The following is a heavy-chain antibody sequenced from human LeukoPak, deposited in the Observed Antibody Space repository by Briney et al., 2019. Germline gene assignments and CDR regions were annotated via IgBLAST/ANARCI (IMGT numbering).Heavy chain of an antibody. V-gene: IGHV4-59*08. CDR2: IYYSGDS. D-gene: IGHD2-15*01. CDR3: ARHPFATPFDY. J-gene: IGHJ4*02. CDR1: GGSISGFY. Sequence: SETLSLTCTVSGGSISGFYWSWIRQPPGKGLEWIGYIYYSGDSNYNPSLKSRVTMSLDTSKNQLSLRLSSVTAADTAVYYCARHPFATPFDYWGRGTLVTLSS.